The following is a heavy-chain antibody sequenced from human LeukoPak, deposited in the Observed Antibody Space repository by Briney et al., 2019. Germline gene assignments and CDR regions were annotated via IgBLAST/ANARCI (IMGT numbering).Heavy chain of an antibody. CDR2: IIPIFGTA. Sequence: GSSVKVSCKASGCTFSSYAISWVRQAPGQGLEWMGGIIPIFGTANYAQKFQGRVTITADESTSTAYLELSSLRSEEPAVYYCASHHRITMVRGVMHAFDLWGQGTMVTVSS. CDR3: ASHHRITMVRGVMHAFDL. CDR1: GCTFSSYA. V-gene: IGHV1-69*01. J-gene: IGHJ3*01. D-gene: IGHD3-10*01.